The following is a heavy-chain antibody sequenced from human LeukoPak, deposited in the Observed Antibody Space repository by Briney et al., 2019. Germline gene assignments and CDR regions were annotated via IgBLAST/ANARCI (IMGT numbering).Heavy chain of an antibody. Sequence: PGGSLRLSCAASGFTFSSYSMNWVRQAPGKGLEWVSSISSSSSYLYYADSVKGRFTISRDNAKNSLYLQMNSLRAEDTAVYYCARGAWKSYYYYYGMDVWGQGTTVTVSS. J-gene: IGHJ6*02. CDR3: ARGAWKSYYYYYGMDV. V-gene: IGHV3-21*01. CDR1: GFTFSSYS. D-gene: IGHD1-1*01. CDR2: ISSSSSYL.